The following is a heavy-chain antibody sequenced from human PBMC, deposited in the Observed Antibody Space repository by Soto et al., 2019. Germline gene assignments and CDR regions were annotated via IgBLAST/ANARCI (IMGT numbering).Heavy chain of an antibody. CDR2: IDPSDSYI. CDR3: ARHKPLKSGTSSY. D-gene: IGHD3-10*01. J-gene: IGHJ4*01. Sequence: PGESLKISCKGSGYSFTSSWITWVRQMPGKGLEWMGRIDPSDSYINYSPSFQGHVTFSADKSISTAYLQWSSLKASDTAIYYCARHKPLKSGTSSYWGQGTLVTVSS. V-gene: IGHV5-10-1*01. CDR1: GYSFTSSW.